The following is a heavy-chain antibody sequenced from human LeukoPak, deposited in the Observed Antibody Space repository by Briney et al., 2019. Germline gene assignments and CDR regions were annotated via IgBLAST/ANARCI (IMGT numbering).Heavy chain of an antibody. CDR2: INHSGST. V-gene: IGHV4-34*01. CDR1: GGSFSGYY. J-gene: IGHJ4*02. CDR3: ARGPQGYFDY. Sequence: SETLSLTCAVYGGSFSGYYWSWIRQPPGKGLEWIGEINHSGSTNYNPSLKSRVTISVDTSKNQFSLKLSSVAAADTAVYYCARGPQGYFDYWGQGTLVTVSS.